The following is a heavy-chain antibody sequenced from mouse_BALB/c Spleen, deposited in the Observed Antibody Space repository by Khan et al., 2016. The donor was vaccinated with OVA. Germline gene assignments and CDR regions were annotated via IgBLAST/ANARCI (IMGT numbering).Heavy chain of an antibody. J-gene: IGHJ2*01. V-gene: IGHV3-8*02. Sequence: EVQHQESGPSLVKPSQTLSLTCSVTGDSITSGYWNWIRKFPGNKLEYMGYISSSDSTFYNPSLKSRISITRDTSKNQYYLQLNSVTTEDTATYYCARWNYRYDGYFDYWGQGTTLTVSS. CDR2: ISSSDST. CDR1: GDSITSGY. D-gene: IGHD2-14*01. CDR3: ARWNYRYDGYFDY.